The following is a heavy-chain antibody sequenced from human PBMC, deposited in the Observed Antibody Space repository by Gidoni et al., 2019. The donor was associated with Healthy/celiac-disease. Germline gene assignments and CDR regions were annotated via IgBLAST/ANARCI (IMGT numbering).Heavy chain of an antibody. D-gene: IGHD3-22*01. Sequence: EVQLLESGGGLVQPGGSLRLSCAASGFPFSSSAMSWVRQAPGKGLEWVSAISGSGGRTYYADSVKGRFTISRDNSKNTLYLQMNSLRAEDTAVYYCAKKMYYYDSSTRDAFDIWGQGTMVTVSS. CDR1: GFPFSSSA. J-gene: IGHJ3*02. V-gene: IGHV3-23*01. CDR2: ISGSGGRT. CDR3: AKKMYYYDSSTRDAFDI.